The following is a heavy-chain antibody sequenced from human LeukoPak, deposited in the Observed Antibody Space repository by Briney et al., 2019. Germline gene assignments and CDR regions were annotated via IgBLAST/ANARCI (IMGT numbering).Heavy chain of an antibody. Sequence: SETLSLTCTVSGGSISSSSYYWGWIRQPPGKGPEWIGSIYYSGSTYYNPSLKSRVTISVDTSKNQFSLKLSSVTAADTAVYYCARDSSGYKWRGWFDPWGQGTLVTVSS. D-gene: IGHD3-22*01. CDR1: GGSISSSSYY. V-gene: IGHV4-39*07. CDR2: IYYSGST. CDR3: ARDSSGYKWRGWFDP. J-gene: IGHJ5*02.